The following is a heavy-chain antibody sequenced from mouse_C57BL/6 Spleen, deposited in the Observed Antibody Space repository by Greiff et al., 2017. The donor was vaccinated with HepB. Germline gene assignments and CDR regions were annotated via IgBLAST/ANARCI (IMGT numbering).Heavy chain of an antibody. J-gene: IGHJ4*01. CDR3: TSSVYGVPYNAMDY. CDR1: GYTFTSYW. CDR2: IHPNSGST. D-gene: IGHD1-2*01. V-gene: IGHV1-64*01. Sequence: QVQLQQPGAELVKPGASVKLSCKASGYTFTSYWMHWVKQRPGQGLEWIVMIHPNSGSTNYHEKFKSKATLTVDKSSSTAYMQLSSLTSEDSAVYYFTSSVYGVPYNAMDYGGQGTSVTVSS.